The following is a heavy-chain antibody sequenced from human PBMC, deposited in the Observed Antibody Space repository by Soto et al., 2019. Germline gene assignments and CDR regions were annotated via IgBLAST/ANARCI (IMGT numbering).Heavy chain of an antibody. CDR1: GGSFSGYY. V-gene: IGHV4-34*01. D-gene: IGHD3-22*01. CDR3: ASHTYYYDSSGSPHFDH. Sequence: XETLSLPCAVYGGSFSGYYWSWIRQPPGKGLEWIGEINHSGSTNYNPSLKSRVTISVDTSKNQFSLKLSSVTAADTAVYYCASHTYYYDSSGSPHFDHWGQGTLVTVPS. J-gene: IGHJ4*02. CDR2: INHSGST.